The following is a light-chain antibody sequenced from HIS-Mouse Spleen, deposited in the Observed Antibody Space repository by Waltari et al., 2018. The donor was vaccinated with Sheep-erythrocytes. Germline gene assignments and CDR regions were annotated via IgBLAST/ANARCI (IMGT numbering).Light chain of an antibody. CDR3: CSYAGSYNHV. Sequence: QSALTQPRSVSGSPGQSVTISCTGTSSDVGGYNYVSWYQPHPGKAPKPMSYDVSKRPSGVPDRFSGSKSGNTASLTISGLQAEDEADYYCCSYAGSYNHVFATGTKVTVL. CDR2: DVS. CDR1: SSDVGGYNY. V-gene: IGLV2-11*01. J-gene: IGLJ1*01.